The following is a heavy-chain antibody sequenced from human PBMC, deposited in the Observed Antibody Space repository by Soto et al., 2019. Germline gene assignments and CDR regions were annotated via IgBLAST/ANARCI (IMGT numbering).Heavy chain of an antibody. CDR2: ISSGGSTK. CDR3: ARGGFCSGGSCYSDY. Sequence: EVQLVESGGSLAQPGRSLRLSCAASTITFSSYEMNWVRQAPGKGLEWVSYISSGGSTKYYADSVKGRFTISRDNPKNSLYLQMNSLRAEDTAVYYCARGGFCSGGSCYSDYWGQGTLVTVSS. V-gene: IGHV3-48*03. CDR1: TITFSSYE. D-gene: IGHD2-15*01. J-gene: IGHJ4*02.